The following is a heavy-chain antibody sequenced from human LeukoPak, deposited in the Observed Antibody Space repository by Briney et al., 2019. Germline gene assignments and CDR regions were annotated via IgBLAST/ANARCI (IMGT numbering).Heavy chain of an antibody. J-gene: IGHJ1*01. CDR2: IYYSGST. CDR1: GGSISSRNW. CDR3: ARGVTGGWYGDFQH. D-gene: IGHD6-19*01. V-gene: IGHV4-4*02. Sequence: PSETLSLTCAVSGGSISSRNWWSWVRQPPGKGLEWIGYIYYSGSTNYNPSLKSRVTISVDTSKNQFSLKLSSVTAADTAVYYCARGVTGGWYGDFQHWGQGTLVTVSS.